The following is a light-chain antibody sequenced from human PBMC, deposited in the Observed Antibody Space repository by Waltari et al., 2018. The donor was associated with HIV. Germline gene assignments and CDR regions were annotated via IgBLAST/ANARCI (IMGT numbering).Light chain of an antibody. CDR2: DDS. V-gene: IGLV3-21*04. CDR3: HMWDTTRVL. J-gene: IGLJ2*01. CDR1: NLQSNL. Sequence: SYVLTQPPSVSVAPGKTASITCAGTNLQSNLVHWYLQTAGQAPVLVIVDDSDRRSGSPERVSASKSGNTASRSSSRVEAGDEAGYYCHMWDTTRVLFGGGTKLTVL.